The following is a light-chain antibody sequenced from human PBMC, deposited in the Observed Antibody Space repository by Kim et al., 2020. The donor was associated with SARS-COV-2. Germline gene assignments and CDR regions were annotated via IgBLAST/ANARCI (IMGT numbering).Light chain of an antibody. CDR1: KLGDKN. Sequence: VSPGQTASLTCSGDKLGDKNVCWYQQKPGQSPVLVIYEDYKRPSGIPERVSGSNSGNTATLTISGSQAMDEADYFCQAWDSSTVVFGGGTQLTVL. CDR3: QAWDSSTVV. V-gene: IGLV3-1*01. J-gene: IGLJ2*01. CDR2: EDY.